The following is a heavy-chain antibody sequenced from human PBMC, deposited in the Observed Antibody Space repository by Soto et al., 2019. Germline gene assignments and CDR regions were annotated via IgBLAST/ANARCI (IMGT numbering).Heavy chain of an antibody. CDR2: ISGSGGST. D-gene: IGHD6-19*01. CDR1: GFTFSSYA. V-gene: IGHV3-23*01. CDR3: AIEGEYSSGWDNLDY. Sequence: VQLLESGGGLVQPGGSLRLSCAASGFTFSSYAMSWVRQAPGKGLEWVSAISGSGGSTYYADSVKGRFSISRDNSKSTLYLQMNSLRAEYTAVYYCAIEGEYSSGWDNLDYWGQGTLVTVSS. J-gene: IGHJ4*02.